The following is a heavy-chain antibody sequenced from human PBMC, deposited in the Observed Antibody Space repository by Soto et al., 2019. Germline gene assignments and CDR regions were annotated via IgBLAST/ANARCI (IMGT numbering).Heavy chain of an antibody. D-gene: IGHD5-12*01. Sequence: PGGSLRLSCAASGFPLRSYAMSWVRQAPGKGLEWVSVIGGRGNSAYYADSVQGRFTISRDNSKNTLSLQMSSLTADDTAIYYCVREGRGSFDFWGRGTMVTVSS. V-gene: IGHV3-23*01. CDR3: VREGRGSFDF. CDR2: IGGRGNSA. J-gene: IGHJ3*01. CDR1: GFPLRSYA.